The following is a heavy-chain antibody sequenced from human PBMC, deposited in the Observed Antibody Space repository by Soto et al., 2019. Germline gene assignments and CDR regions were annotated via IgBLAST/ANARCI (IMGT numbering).Heavy chain of an antibody. CDR2: IRNKANSYTT. CDR1: GFTFSDHY. CDR3: VRHVGETYFDY. D-gene: IGHD2-21*01. Sequence: GGSLRLSCAASGFTFSDHYMDWVRQAPGKGLEWVGRIRNKANSYTTEYAASVKGRFTISRDDSKNTAYLQMNSLKTEDTAVYYCVRHVGETYFDYWGQGTLVTVSS. J-gene: IGHJ4*02. V-gene: IGHV3-72*01.